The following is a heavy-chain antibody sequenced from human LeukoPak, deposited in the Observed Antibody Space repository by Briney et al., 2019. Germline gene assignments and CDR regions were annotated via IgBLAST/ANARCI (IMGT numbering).Heavy chain of an antibody. CDR3: ARGRAYDILTGYYFDY. CDR1: GYTLTELS. J-gene: IGHJ4*02. Sequence: ASVKVSCKVSGYTLTELSMHWVRQAPGKGLEWMGGFDPGDGETIYAQKFQGRVTMTEDTSTDTAYMELSSLRSEDTAVYYCARGRAYDILTGYYFDYWGQGTLVTVSS. CDR2: FDPGDGET. V-gene: IGHV1-24*01. D-gene: IGHD3-9*01.